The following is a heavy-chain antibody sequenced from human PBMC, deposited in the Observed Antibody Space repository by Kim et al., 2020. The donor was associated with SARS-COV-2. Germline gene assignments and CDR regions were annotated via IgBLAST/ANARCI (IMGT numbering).Heavy chain of an antibody. J-gene: IGHJ4*02. CDR1: GFTFSSYA. CDR2: ISYDGSNK. D-gene: IGHD3-3*01. V-gene: IGHV3-30-3*01. Sequence: GGSLRLSCAASGFTFSSYAMHWVRQAPGKGLEWVAVISYDGSNKYYADSVKGRFTISRDNSKNTLYLQMNSLRAEDTAVYYCARGSSDFWSGLLYYFDYWGQGTLVTVSS. CDR3: ARGSSDFWSGLLYYFDY.